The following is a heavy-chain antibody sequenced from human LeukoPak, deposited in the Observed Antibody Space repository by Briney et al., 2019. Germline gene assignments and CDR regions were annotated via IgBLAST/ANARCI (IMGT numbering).Heavy chain of an antibody. CDR3: ARQDNDVDY. CDR1: GGSISSYY. J-gene: IGHJ4*02. CDR2: IYYSGST. Sequence: SETLSLTCTVSGGSISSYYWSWIRQPPGKGLEWIGSIYYSGSTYYNPSLKSRVTISVDTSKNQFSLKLSSVTAADTAVYYCARQDNDVDYWGQGTLVTVSS. D-gene: IGHD1-1*01. V-gene: IGHV4-39*01.